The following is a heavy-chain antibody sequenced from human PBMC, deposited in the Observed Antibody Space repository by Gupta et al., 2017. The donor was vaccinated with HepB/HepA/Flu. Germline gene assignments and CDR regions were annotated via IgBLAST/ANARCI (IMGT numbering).Heavy chain of an antibody. V-gene: IGHV3-23*01. D-gene: IGHD1-14*01. Sequence: EVHLLESGGDLVQPGGSLTLSCTASGFTFETSAMYWVRQAPGKGLEWSASISDRASGGSTFYADSVRGRFNSYRDEALRTISLQMSSLRAEDTALYDGVTDYEWGTCTHECFAEFWGQGTQVTVSP. CDR3: VTDYEWGTCTHECFAEF. CDR1: GFTFETSA. J-gene: IGHJ4*02. CDR2: ISDRASGGST.